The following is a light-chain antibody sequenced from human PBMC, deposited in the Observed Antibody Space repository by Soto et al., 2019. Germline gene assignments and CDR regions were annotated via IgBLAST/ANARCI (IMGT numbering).Light chain of an antibody. CDR2: SNN. J-gene: IGLJ1*01. V-gene: IGLV1-44*01. CDR1: SSNIGSNT. CDR3: AAWHDSLNGYV. Sequence: QSVLTQPPSASGTPGQRVTISCSGSSSNIGSNTVNWYQQLPGTAPKLLIYSNNQRPSGVHDRFSGSKSGPSASLDISGLQSEDEADYYCAAWHDSLNGYVFGPGTKLPVL.